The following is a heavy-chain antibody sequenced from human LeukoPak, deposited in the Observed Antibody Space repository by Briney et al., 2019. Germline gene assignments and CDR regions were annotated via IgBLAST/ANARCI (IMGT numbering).Heavy chain of an antibody. D-gene: IGHD2-2*01. CDR3: ARGLQLYCSSTSCQGWFDP. Sequence: ASVKVSCKASGYTFTSYAMNWVRQAPGQGLEWMGWINTNTGNPTYAQGFTGRFVFSLDTSVSTAYLQISSLKAEDTAVYYCARGLQLYCSSTSCQGWFDPWGQGTLVTVSS. V-gene: IGHV7-4-1*02. J-gene: IGHJ5*02. CDR1: GYTFTSYA. CDR2: INTNTGNP.